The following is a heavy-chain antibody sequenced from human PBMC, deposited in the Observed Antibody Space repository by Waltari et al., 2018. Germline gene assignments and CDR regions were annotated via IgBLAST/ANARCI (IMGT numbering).Heavy chain of an antibody. J-gene: IGHJ4*02. CDR3: ARTYSSSLPPRPVGYYFDY. V-gene: IGHV4-34*01. CDR1: GGSFSGYY. CDR2: INHSGST. D-gene: IGHD6-13*01. Sequence: QVQLQQWGAGLLKPSETLSLTCAVYGGSFSGYYWSWIRQPPGKGLEWIGEINHSGSTNYNPALKSRVTISVDTSKNQFSLKLSSVTAADTAVYYCARTYSSSLPPRPVGYYFDYWGQGTLVTVSS.